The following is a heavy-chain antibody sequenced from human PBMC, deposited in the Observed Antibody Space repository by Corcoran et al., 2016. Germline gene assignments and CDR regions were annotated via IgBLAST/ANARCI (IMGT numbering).Heavy chain of an antibody. CDR2: IDWNDDE. CDR3: ARAPQYTSGWPDAFDV. J-gene: IGHJ3*01. CDR1: GFSLTTRGMR. Sequence: QVTLRESGPALVKPTQTLTLTCTFSGFSLTTRGMRVSWIRQPPGKALEWLVRIDWNDDEFYSTSLKTRLTMSTDTSKNQVVLTMNNMDPADTATYYCARAPQYTSGWPDAFDVWGQGTMVTVSS. V-gene: IGHV2-70*04. D-gene: IGHD6-19*01.